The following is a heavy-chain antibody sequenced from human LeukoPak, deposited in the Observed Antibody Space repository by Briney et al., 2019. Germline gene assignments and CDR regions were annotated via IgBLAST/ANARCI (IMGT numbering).Heavy chain of an antibody. Sequence: SETLSLTCTVSGGSISSGSYYWSWIRQPPGKGLEWIGYIYYSGSTNYNPSLKSRVTISVDTSKNQFSLKLSSVTAADTAVYYCARSDTAMVSPWGQGTLVTVSS. CDR3: ARSDTAMVSP. J-gene: IGHJ5*02. CDR2: IYYSGST. D-gene: IGHD5-18*01. V-gene: IGHV4-61*01. CDR1: GGSISSGSYY.